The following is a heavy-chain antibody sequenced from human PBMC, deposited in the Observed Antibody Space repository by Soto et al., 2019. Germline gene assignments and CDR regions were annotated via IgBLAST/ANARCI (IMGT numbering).Heavy chain of an antibody. CDR2: ISWNSGHI. V-gene: IGHV3-9*01. J-gene: IGHJ4*02. CDR3: VRSKGGYSYGTPFDY. Sequence: EVQLEESWGALVQPGRSLRLSCAASGFTFDDYAMYWVRQVLGKGLEWVSSISWNSGHIGYADSVKGRFTTSRDNAKNSLYLPMNSLRPEDTALYYCVRSKGGYSYGTPFDYWGQGTLVTVSS. CDR1: GFTFDDYA. D-gene: IGHD5-18*01.